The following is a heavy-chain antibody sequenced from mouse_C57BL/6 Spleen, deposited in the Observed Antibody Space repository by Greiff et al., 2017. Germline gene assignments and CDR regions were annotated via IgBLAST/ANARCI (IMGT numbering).Heavy chain of an antibody. Sequence: QVQLKQSGAELVRPGTSVKVSCKASGYAFTNYLIEWVKQRPGQGLEWIGVINPGSGGTNYNEKCKGKATLTADKSSSTAYMQLSSLTSEDSAVYFCARSGDLSGHAMDYWGQGTSVTVSS. J-gene: IGHJ4*01. CDR3: ARSGDLSGHAMDY. CDR1: GYAFTNYL. V-gene: IGHV1-54*01. CDR2: INPGSGGT. D-gene: IGHD4-1*01.